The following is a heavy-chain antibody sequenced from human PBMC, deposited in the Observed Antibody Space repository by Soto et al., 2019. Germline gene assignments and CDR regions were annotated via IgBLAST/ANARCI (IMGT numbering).Heavy chain of an antibody. Sequence: ASVKVSCKASGYTFTTYGISWVRQAPGQGLEWMGWISVYNGNTNYAQKLQGRVTMTTDTSTSTAYMELRSLKASDTAIYYCAKLPPRAQRLARYYFDYWGQGTPVTVSS. D-gene: IGHD3-9*01. J-gene: IGHJ4*02. V-gene: IGHV1-18*01. CDR1: GYTFTTYG. CDR3: AKLPPRAQRLARYYFDY. CDR2: ISVYNGNT.